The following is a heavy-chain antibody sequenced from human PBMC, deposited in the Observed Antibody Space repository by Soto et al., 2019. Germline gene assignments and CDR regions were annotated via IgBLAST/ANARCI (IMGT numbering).Heavy chain of an antibody. Sequence: GGSLRLSCAASGFTFSSYGMHWVRQAPGKGLEWVTVISYDGSNKYYADSVKGRFTISRDNSKNTLYLQMNSLRAEDTAVYYCAALGYCSGGSCYSGYYYGMDVWGQGTTVTVSS. CDR3: AALGYCSGGSCYSGYYYGMDV. CDR2: ISYDGSNK. D-gene: IGHD2-15*01. V-gene: IGHV3-30*03. CDR1: GFTFSSYG. J-gene: IGHJ6*02.